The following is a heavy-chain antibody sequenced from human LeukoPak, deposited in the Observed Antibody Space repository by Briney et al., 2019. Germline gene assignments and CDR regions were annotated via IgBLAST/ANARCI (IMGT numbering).Heavy chain of an antibody. J-gene: IGHJ3*02. Sequence: GGSLRLSCAASGFAFRDYGMHWVRQAPGEGLEWVALISYDGTKEYYADSLKGRFTISRDNSKNTVYLQMNSLRAEDTAVYYCARARRSSSDAFDIWGQGTMVTVSS. V-gene: IGHV3-30*03. CDR2: ISYDGTKE. CDR1: GFAFRDYG. CDR3: ARARRSSSDAFDI.